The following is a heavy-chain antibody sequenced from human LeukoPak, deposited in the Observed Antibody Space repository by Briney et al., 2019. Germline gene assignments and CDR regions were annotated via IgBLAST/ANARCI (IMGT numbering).Heavy chain of an antibody. D-gene: IGHD6-13*01. V-gene: IGHV4-38-2*01. Sequence: SETPSLTCAVSGYSISHGYYWGWVRQPPGKGLEWIGVVYHTGNAYYNPSLKSRVTTSVDTSNNQFSLRVTSVTAADTAVYYCARWVSSNRNWFDPWGQGILVIVSS. J-gene: IGHJ5*02. CDR3: ARWVSSNRNWFDP. CDR2: VYHTGNA. CDR1: GYSISHGYY.